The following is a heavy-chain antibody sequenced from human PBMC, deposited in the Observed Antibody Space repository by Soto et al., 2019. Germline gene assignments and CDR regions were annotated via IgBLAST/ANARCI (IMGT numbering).Heavy chain of an antibody. Sequence: QVQLQESGPGLVKPSETLSLTCTVSGGSVSSGSYYWSWIRQPPGKGLEWIGYIYYSGSTNYNPPLKRRVTRSVDTSKNQFSLKLSSVTAADTAVYYCARISGYSYGLPPYFDYWGQGTLVTVSS. CDR2: IYYSGST. J-gene: IGHJ4*02. CDR1: GGSVSSGSYY. CDR3: ARISGYSYGLPPYFDY. D-gene: IGHD5-18*01. V-gene: IGHV4-61*01.